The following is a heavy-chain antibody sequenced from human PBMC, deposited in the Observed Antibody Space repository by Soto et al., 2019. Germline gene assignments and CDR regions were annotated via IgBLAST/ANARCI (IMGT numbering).Heavy chain of an antibody. CDR2: ILDSGVTT. J-gene: IGHJ4*02. D-gene: IGHD3-3*01. V-gene: IGHV3-23*01. CDR3: AKEYYDFWCDYYHYFDY. Sequence: GGSLRLSCAASGFTFSSYAMTWVRQAPGKGLEWVSTILDSGVTTYHADSVKGRFIISRDNSKNTLYLQMNSLRAEDTAVYFCAKEYYDFWCDYYHYFDYWGQGTLVTVSS. CDR1: GFTFSSYA.